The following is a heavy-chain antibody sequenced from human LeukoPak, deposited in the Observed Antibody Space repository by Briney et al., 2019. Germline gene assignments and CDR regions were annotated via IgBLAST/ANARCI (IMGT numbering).Heavy chain of an antibody. CDR3: ARDSGPAAMEDY. CDR2: ISSSSSYI. V-gene: IGHV3-21*01. D-gene: IGHD2-2*01. J-gene: IGHJ4*02. Sequence: PGGSLRLSCAASGFAFSSYSMNWVRQAPGKGLEWVSSISSSSSYIYYADSVKGRFTISRDNAKNSLYLQMNSLRAEDTAVYYCARDSGPAAMEDYWGQGTLVTVSS. CDR1: GFAFSSYS.